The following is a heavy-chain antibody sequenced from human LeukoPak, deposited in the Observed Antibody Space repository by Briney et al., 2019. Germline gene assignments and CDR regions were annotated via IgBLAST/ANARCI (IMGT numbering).Heavy chain of an antibody. Sequence: GGSLRLSCAASGFTFSSYWMSWVRQAPGKGVEWVANIKQDGSEKYYVDSVKGRFTISRDNAKNSLYLQMNSLRAEDTAVYYCAREATNYYYDSSGYYYENYYYYYMDVWGKGTTVTVSS. CDR2: IKQDGSEK. D-gene: IGHD3-22*01. CDR3: AREATNYYYDSSGYYYENYYYYYMDV. CDR1: GFTFSSYW. J-gene: IGHJ6*03. V-gene: IGHV3-7*01.